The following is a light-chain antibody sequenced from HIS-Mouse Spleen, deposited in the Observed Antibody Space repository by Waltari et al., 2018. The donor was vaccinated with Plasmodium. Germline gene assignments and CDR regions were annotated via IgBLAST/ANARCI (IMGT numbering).Light chain of an antibody. Sequence: EIVMTQSPATLSVSPGERATLSCRASQGVSSYLAWYQQKPGQAPRLLIYAASTRPTGIPARFSGSGSGTEFTLTISSLQSEDFAVYYCQQYNNWSFTFGPGTKVEIK. V-gene: IGKV3-15*01. CDR1: QGVSSY. CDR2: AAS. CDR3: QQYNNWSFT. J-gene: IGKJ3*01.